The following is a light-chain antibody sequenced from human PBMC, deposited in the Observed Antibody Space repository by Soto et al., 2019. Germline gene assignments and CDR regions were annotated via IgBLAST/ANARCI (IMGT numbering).Light chain of an antibody. CDR3: LQGHNYPLT. CDR2: AAA. V-gene: IGKV1-6*02. Sequence: ALQMAQSPSSLSASVGDRVTITCRASQGIGNDVGWFQQKPGKAPKLLIYAAATLQSGVPSRFSGSRSGTDFILTISSLQPEDFATYSCLQGHNYPLTFGGGTKVDIK. J-gene: IGKJ4*01. CDR1: QGIGND.